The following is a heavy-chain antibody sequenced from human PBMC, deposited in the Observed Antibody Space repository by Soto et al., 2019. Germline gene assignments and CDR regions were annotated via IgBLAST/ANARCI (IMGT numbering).Heavy chain of an antibody. V-gene: IGHV1-18*01. Sequence: ASVKVSCKASGYTFTSYGISWVRQAPGQGLEWMGWISAYNGNTNYAQKLQGRVTMTTDTSTSTAHMELRSLRSDDTAVYYCARGGLERPPPGWFDPWGQGTLVTVSS. CDR2: ISAYNGNT. J-gene: IGHJ5*02. CDR3: ARGGLERPPPGWFDP. D-gene: IGHD1-1*01. CDR1: GYTFTSYG.